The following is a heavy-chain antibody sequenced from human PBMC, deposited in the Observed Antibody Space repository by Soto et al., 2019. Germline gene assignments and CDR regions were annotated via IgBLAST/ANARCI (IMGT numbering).Heavy chain of an antibody. V-gene: IGHV3-15*07. Sequence: GGSLRLSCAASGFTFSNAWMNWVRQAPGKGLEWVGRIKSKTDGGTTDYAAPVKGRFTISRDDSKNTLYLQMNSLKTEDTAVYYCTTDRLFGSGSYRVNPFDYYYYYGMDVWGQGTTVTVSS. CDR2: IKSKTDGGTT. D-gene: IGHD3-10*01. CDR3: TTDRLFGSGSYRVNPFDYYYYYGMDV. CDR1: GFTFSNAW. J-gene: IGHJ6*02.